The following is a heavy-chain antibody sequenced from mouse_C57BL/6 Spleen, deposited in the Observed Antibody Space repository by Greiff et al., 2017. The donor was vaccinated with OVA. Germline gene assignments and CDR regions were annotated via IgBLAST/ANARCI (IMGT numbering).Heavy chain of an antibody. D-gene: IGHD2-10*02. J-gene: IGHJ1*03. CDR3: TGQVWTGYFEV. Sequence: DVKLVESGGGLVQPGGSMKLSCVASGFTFSNYWMNWVRQSPEKGLEWVAQIRLKADNYATHSAVSVKGRFTISNADSKSSAKLKMNNLRAEETGIDYCTGQVWTGYFEVWGTGTTVTVSS. V-gene: IGHV6-3*01. CDR1: GFTFSNYW. CDR2: IRLKADNYAT.